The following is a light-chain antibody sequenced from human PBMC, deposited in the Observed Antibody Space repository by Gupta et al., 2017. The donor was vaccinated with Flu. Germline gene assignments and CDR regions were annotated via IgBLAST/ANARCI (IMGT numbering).Light chain of an antibody. CDR1: KFAHQY. Sequence: SYDLTHSPSMAVSPGQTATLTCSGQKFAHQYASWYQQKPGPSPGQVGDQDDKRPSGIPERCSGYNSATTDTPARSGGQTMNESDDDCQGWGSDTSVVFGGGNKLTVL. CDR2: QDD. V-gene: IGLV3-1*01. J-gene: IGLJ2*01. CDR3: QGWGSDTSVV.